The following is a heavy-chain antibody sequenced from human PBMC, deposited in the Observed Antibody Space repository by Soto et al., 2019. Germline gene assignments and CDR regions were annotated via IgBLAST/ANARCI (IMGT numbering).Heavy chain of an antibody. Sequence: SETLSLTCSVSGYSITTNGYYWGWIRQPPGKGLQWIGNVYWTGSTFSHPSLTSRVFISVDTSKNEFSLRLTSVTAADTAVYYCARSHYTYGLLIDYWGPGTLVTVSS. V-gene: IGHV4-39*01. J-gene: IGHJ4*02. CDR3: ARSHYTYGLLIDY. D-gene: IGHD2-8*01. CDR2: VYWTGST. CDR1: GYSITTNGYY.